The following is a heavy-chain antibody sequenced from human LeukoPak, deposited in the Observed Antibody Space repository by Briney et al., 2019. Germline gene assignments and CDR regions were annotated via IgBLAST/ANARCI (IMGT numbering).Heavy chain of an antibody. V-gene: IGHV3-7*01. D-gene: IGHD3-16*02. Sequence: PGGSLRLSCAASGFTFTSYWMSWVRQPPGKGLEWVANIKQDGSEKYYVDSVKGRFTISRDNAKNSLYLQINSLRAEDTAVYYCARTSSTFGGVIVPFDYWGQGTLVTVSS. CDR2: IKQDGSEK. CDR1: GFTFTSYW. CDR3: ARTSSTFGGVIVPFDY. J-gene: IGHJ4*02.